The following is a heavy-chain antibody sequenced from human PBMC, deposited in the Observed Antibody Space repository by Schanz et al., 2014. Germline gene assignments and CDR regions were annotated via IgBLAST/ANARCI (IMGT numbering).Heavy chain of an antibody. CDR1: GFTFSTYA. CDR3: AKELYSGSHYGWFDP. CDR2: ISGSGVIT. V-gene: IGHV3-23*04. D-gene: IGHD1-26*01. Sequence: EVQLVESGGGLVQPGGSLRLSCATSGFTFSTYAMSWVRQAPGKGLEWVLGISGSGVITYYEDSVKGRFTISRDNSKNTLYLQMNSLRAEDTAIYYCAKELYSGSHYGWFDPWGQGTLVTVSS. J-gene: IGHJ5*02.